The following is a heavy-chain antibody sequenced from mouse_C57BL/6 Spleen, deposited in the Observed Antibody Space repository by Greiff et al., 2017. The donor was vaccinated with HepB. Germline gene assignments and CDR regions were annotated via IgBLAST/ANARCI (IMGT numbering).Heavy chain of an antibody. Sequence: DVQPVESGGGLVKPGGSLKLSCEASGFTFSDYGRHWVRQAPQKGLEWVAYIRSGSSTIYYADTVKGRFTISRDNAKNTLFLQMTSLRSEATAMYYCASYYGSRYWGQGTTLTVSS. CDR3: ASYYGSRY. D-gene: IGHD1-1*01. V-gene: IGHV5-17*01. CDR2: IRSGSSTI. J-gene: IGHJ2*01. CDR1: GFTFSDYG.